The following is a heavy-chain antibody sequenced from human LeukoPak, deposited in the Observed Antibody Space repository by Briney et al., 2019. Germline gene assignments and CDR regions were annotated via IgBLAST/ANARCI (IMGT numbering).Heavy chain of an antibody. CDR2: IYYSGST. D-gene: IGHD1-26*01. V-gene: IGHV4-31*03. Sequence: SETLSLTCTVSGGSISSGGYYWRWIRQHPGKGLEWIGYIYYSGSTYYNPSLKSRVTISVDTSKNQFSLKLSSVTAADTAVYYCARGKVGATNWFDPWGQGTLVTVSS. J-gene: IGHJ5*02. CDR1: GGSISSGGYY. CDR3: ARGKVGATNWFDP.